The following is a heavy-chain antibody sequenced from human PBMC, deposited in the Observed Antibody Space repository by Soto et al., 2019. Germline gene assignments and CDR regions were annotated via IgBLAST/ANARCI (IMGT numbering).Heavy chain of an antibody. CDR1: GCSISSGGYY. V-gene: IGHV4-31*03. CDR2: IYYSGST. J-gene: IGHJ3*02. D-gene: IGHD6-13*01. CDR3: ARDMEQQHSDAFDI. Sequence: PSETLSLTCTVSGCSISSGGYYWSSIRQHPGKGLEWIGYIYYSGSTYYNPSLKSRVTISVDTSKNQFSLKLNSVTAADTAVYYCARDMEQQHSDAFDIWGQGTMVTVSS.